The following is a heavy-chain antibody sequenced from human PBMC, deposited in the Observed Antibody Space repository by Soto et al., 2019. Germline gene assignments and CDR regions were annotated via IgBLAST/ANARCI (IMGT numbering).Heavy chain of an antibody. CDR1: GFTFSTFW. J-gene: IGHJ3*02. CDR2: IKQDGSEK. CDR3: ARHIVGATAPNAFDI. D-gene: IGHD1-26*01. Sequence: GGSLRLSCAASGFTFSTFWMSWVRQAPGKGLEWVANIKQDGSEKYYVDSMKDRFTISRDNGKNTLYLQMNSLRSDDTAVYYCARHIVGATAPNAFDIRGQGTMVTVSS. V-gene: IGHV3-7*01.